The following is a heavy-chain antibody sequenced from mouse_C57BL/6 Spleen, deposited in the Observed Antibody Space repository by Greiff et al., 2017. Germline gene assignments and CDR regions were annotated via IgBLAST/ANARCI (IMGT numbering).Heavy chain of an antibody. CDR1: GYTFTSYW. CDR2: IDPSDSYT. Sequence: QVQLQQPGAELVKPGASVKLSCKASGYTFTSYWMQWVKQRPGQGLEWIGEIDPSDSYTNYNQKFKGKATLTVDTASSTAYMQLSSLTSEDSAVYYCARWVYYFDYWGQSTTLTVSS. CDR3: ARWVYYFDY. V-gene: IGHV1-50*01. J-gene: IGHJ2*01.